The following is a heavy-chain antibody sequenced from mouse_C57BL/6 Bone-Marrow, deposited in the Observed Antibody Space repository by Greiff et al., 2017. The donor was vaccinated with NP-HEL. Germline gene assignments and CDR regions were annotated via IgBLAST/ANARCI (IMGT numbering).Heavy chain of an antibody. CDR1: GYTFTDYY. D-gene: IGHD1-1*01. Sequence: VQLQQSGPELVKPGASVKISCKASGYTFTDYYMNWVKQSHGKSLEWIGDINPNNGGTNYNQKFKGKATLTVDKSSSTAYMELHIQTAEDTAVYYCARSGVYGGHYAMDYWGQGTSVTVSS. J-gene: IGHJ4*01. V-gene: IGHV1-26*01. CDR3: ARSGVYGGHYAMDY. CDR2: INPNNGGT.